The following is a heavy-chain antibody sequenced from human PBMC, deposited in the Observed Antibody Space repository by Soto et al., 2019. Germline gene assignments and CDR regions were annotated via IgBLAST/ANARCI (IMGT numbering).Heavy chain of an antibody. D-gene: IGHD3-10*01. CDR2: ISYDGSNK. Sequence: QVQLVESGGGVVQPGRSLRLSCAASGFTFSSYGMHWVRQAPGKGLEWVAVISYDGSNKYYADSVKGRFTISRDNSKNTLYLQMNSLRAEDTAVYYCPKDFYSYYYGSEHPDDAFDIWGQGTMVTVSS. J-gene: IGHJ3*02. V-gene: IGHV3-30*18. CDR1: GFTFSSYG. CDR3: PKDFYSYYYGSEHPDDAFDI.